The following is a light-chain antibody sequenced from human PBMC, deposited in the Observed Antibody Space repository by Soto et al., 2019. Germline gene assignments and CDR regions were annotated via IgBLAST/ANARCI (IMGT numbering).Light chain of an antibody. CDR2: DVS. CDR1: SSDVGGYNY. J-gene: IGLJ3*02. CDR3: CSYVGSYTWV. V-gene: IGLV2-11*01. Sequence: QSVLTQPRSVSGSPGQSVTISCTGTSSDVGGYNYVSWYQQYPGKAPKLMIYDVSKRPSGVPDRFSGSKSANTASLTISGLQAEDEADYYCCSYVGSYTWVFGGGTKVTVL.